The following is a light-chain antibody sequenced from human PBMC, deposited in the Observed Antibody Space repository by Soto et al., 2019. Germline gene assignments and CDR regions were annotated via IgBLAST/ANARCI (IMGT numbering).Light chain of an antibody. J-gene: IGKJ4*01. CDR1: QSVASSY. V-gene: IGKV3-20*01. CDR3: QQYVGSAPLT. Sequence: EIVLTQSPGTLSLSPGERATLSCRASQSVASSYLGWYQQKPGQAPRLLIYGASNRATGIPDGFSGSGSGTDFTLTISRLEPEDFAVYYCQQYVGSAPLTFGGGTKVDIK. CDR2: GAS.